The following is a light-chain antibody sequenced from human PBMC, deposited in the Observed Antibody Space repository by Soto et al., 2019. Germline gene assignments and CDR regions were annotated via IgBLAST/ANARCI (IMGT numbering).Light chain of an antibody. Sequence: AIPMTQSPPSLSASVGDRVTITCRASQDIRNELGWYQQKPGKAPNLLIYAASSLQSGVPSRFSGSGSGTDFTLTISSLQPEDFATYYCLQDNSYPFTFGQGTKLEIK. CDR1: QDIRNE. V-gene: IGKV1-6*01. J-gene: IGKJ2*01. CDR2: AAS. CDR3: LQDNSYPFT.